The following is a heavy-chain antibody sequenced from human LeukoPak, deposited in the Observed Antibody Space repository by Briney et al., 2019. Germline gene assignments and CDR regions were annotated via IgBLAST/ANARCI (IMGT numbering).Heavy chain of an antibody. CDR3: ARGRGGQLGIGLQYFDY. V-gene: IGHV1-8*01. CDR2: MNPNSGNT. J-gene: IGHJ4*02. Sequence: GASVKVSCKASGYTFTGYDINWVRQATGQGLEWMGWMNPNSGNTGYAQKFQGRVTMTRNTSISTAYMELSSLRSEDTAVYYCARGRGGQLGIGLQYFDYWGQGTLVTVSS. CDR1: GYTFTGYD. D-gene: IGHD6-13*01.